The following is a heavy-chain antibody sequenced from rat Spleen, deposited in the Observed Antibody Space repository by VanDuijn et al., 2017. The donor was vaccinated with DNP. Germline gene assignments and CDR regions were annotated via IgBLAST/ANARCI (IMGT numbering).Heavy chain of an antibody. CDR3: VRWYNSGYYFDY. D-gene: IGHD4-3*01. Sequence: EVQLVESGGDLVQPGRSLKVSCAASGFSLSDYYMAWVRQAPTKGLEWVAYIRYDGGSTYYGDSVKGRFTISRANVKSTLYLQMNSLRSEDMATYYCVRWYNSGYYFDYWGQGVMVTVSS. J-gene: IGHJ2*01. V-gene: IGHV5-22*01. CDR1: GFSLSDYY. CDR2: IRYDGGST.